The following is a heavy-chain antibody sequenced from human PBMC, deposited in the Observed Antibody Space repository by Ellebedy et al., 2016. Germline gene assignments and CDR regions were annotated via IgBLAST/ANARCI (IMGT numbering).Heavy chain of an antibody. CDR2: IYPGDSDT. J-gene: IGHJ1*01. Sequence: GGSLRLXXKGSGYSFTSYWIGWVRQMPGKGLEWMGIIYPGDSDTRYSPSFQGQVTFSADKSISTAYLQWSSLKASDTAMYYCARPSDGGDAPPPFQHWGQGTLVTVSS. D-gene: IGHD4-23*01. CDR3: ARPSDGGDAPPPFQH. CDR1: GYSFTSYW. V-gene: IGHV5-51*01.